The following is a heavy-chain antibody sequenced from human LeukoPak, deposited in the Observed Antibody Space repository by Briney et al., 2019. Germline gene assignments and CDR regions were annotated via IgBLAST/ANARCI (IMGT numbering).Heavy chain of an antibody. CDR3: ARDHSSWEVPSDY. Sequence: GGSLRLSCAASRFTFSSYAMSWVRQAPGKGLEWVSAISGSGGSTYYADSVKGRFTISRDNAKNTLFLQMNGLRAEDTAVYYCARDHSSWEVPSDYWGQGTLVTVSS. J-gene: IGHJ4*02. CDR2: ISGSGGST. CDR1: RFTFSSYA. D-gene: IGHD6-13*01. V-gene: IGHV3-23*01.